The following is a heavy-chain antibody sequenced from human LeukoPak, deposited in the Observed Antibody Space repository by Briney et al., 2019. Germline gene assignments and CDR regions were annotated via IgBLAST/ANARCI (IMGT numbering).Heavy chain of an antibody. CDR1: GDSVSSDYL. V-gene: IGHV4-38-2*02. J-gene: IGHJ4*02. CDR2: MYHSGST. CDR3: VRRKADSSGYYYVDF. D-gene: IGHD3-22*01. Sequence: PSETLSLTCTVSGDSVSSDYLWGWVRQPPGKGLEWIGSMYHSGSTYYNPSLKSRVTISIDTSKNQFSLRLSSVTAADTAAYYCVRRKADSSGYYYVDFWGQGTLVTVSS.